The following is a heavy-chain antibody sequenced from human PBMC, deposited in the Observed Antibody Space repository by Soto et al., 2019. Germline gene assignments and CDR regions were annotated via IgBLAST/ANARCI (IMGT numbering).Heavy chain of an antibody. V-gene: IGHV3-33*01. D-gene: IGHD2-15*01. CDR1: GFTFSSYG. CDR2: IWYDGSNK. Sequence: QVQLVESGGGVVQPGRSLRLSCAASGFTFSSYGMHWVRQAPGKGLEWVAVIWYDGSNKYYADSVKGRFTISRDNSKNTLYLQMNSLRAEDTVVYYCATALVAATDSFDYWGQGTLVTVSS. J-gene: IGHJ4*02. CDR3: ATALVAATDSFDY.